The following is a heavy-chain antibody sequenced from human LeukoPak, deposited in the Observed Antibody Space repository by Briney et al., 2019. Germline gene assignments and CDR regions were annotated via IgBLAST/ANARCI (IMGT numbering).Heavy chain of an antibody. CDR2: TRNKANSYTT. V-gene: IGHV3-72*01. CDR1: GFTFSDHY. Sequence: GGSLRLSCAASGFTFSDHYMDWVRQAPGKGLEWVGRTRNKANSYTTEYAASVKGRFTISRDDSKNSLYLQMNSLKTEDTAVYYCATDKRVLSYYYGMDVWGKGTTVTVSS. J-gene: IGHJ6*04. CDR3: ATDKRVLSYYYGMDV. D-gene: IGHD2-8*01.